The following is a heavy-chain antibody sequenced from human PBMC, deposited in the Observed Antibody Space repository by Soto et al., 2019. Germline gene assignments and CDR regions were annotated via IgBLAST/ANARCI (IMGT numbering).Heavy chain of an antibody. V-gene: IGHV5-51*01. CDR2: IHPGDSET. CDR3: VRPTLPSSGWTYGMDV. D-gene: IGHD6-19*01. CDR1: GYSFTIYW. J-gene: IGHJ6*02. Sequence: GESLKISCQGSGYSFTIYWIGWVRQMPGKGLEWMGFIHPGDSETRYSPSFQGQVTISADRSISTAYLQWSSLKASDTAMYYCVRPTLPSSGWTYGMDVWGQGTTVTVSS.